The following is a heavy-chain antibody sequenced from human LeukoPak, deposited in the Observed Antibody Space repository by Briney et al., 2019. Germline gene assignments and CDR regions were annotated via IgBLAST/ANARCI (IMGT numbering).Heavy chain of an antibody. CDR1: GFTFSNHT. D-gene: IGHD2-2*02. Sequence: GGSLRLSCAASGFTFSNHTMNWVRQAPGKGLEWVSSISSSSSYIYYADSVKGRFTISRDNAKNSLYLQMNSLRAEDTAVYYCARAGWCSSASCYNDYWGQGTLVTVSS. CDR3: ARAGWCSSASCYNDY. V-gene: IGHV3-21*01. J-gene: IGHJ4*02. CDR2: ISSSSSYI.